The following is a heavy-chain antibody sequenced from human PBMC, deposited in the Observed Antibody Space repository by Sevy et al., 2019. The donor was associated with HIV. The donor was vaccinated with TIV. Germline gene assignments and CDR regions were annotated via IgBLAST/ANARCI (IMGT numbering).Heavy chain of an antibody. V-gene: IGHV1-2*06. D-gene: IGHD5-12*01. CDR1: GYTFTDYF. CDR3: ARGFRRGYSDYDREGLFDY. J-gene: IGHJ4*02. CDR2: INPDSGVT. Sequence: ASVKVSCKASGYTFTDYFIHWVRQAPGQGLEWMGRINPDSGVTDIAQKFQGRVTVTRDTSISTAYMDLSRLKSDDTAVYYCARGFRRGYSDYDREGLFDYWGQGTLVTVSS.